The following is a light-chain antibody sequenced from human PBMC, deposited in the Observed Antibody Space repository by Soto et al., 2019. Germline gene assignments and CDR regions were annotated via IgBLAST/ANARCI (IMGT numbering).Light chain of an antibody. J-gene: IGKJ1*01. CDR1: QSIGRF. V-gene: IGKV1-5*01. CDR3: QQYQRYWT. CDR2: DAS. Sequence: DIQMIQSPSTLSASVGDRFTITCRASQSIGRFLAWYQHQPGKAPKLLIYDASTLESGVPPRFTGSGSGTEFTLSISNLQPDDFATYYCQQYQRYWTFGHGTKVDIK.